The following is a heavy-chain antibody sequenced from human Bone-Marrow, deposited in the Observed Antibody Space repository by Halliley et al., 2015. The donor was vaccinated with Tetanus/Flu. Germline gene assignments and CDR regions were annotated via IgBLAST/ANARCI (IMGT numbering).Heavy chain of an antibody. CDR3: ARGAGFLFIFVAPFDY. Sequence: TLSLTCAVYGGSFSGYSWSWIRQPPGKGLEWIGEINHSGSTNYNPSLKSRVTISADTSKNQFSLKLSSVTAADTAVYYCARGAGFLFIFVAPFDYWGLGSLVPVAP. D-gene: IGHD3-3*01. V-gene: IGHV4-34*01. J-gene: IGHJ4*02. CDR2: INHSGST. CDR1: GGSFSGYS.